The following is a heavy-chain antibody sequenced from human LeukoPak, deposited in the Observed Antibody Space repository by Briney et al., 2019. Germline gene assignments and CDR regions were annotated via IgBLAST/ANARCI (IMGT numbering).Heavy chain of an antibody. J-gene: IGHJ5*02. Sequence: SETLSLTCAVHGGSFSGYYWSWIRQPPGKGLEWIGEINHSGSTNYNPSLKSRVTISVDTSKNQFSLKLSSVTAADTAVYYCASWQLEAPGWFDPWGQGTLVTVSS. V-gene: IGHV4-34*01. CDR2: INHSGST. CDR1: GGSFSGYY. D-gene: IGHD4-23*01. CDR3: ASWQLEAPGWFDP.